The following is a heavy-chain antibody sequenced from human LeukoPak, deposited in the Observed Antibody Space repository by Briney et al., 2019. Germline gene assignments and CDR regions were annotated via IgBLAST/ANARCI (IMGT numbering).Heavy chain of an antibody. V-gene: IGHV1-8*01. CDR1: GYTFTSYD. CDR2: MNPNSGNT. CDR3: ARGPFITMVRGVINRWFDP. Sequence: ASVKVSCKASGYTFTSYDINWVRQATGQGLEWMGWMNPNSGNTGYAQKFQGRVTMTRNASISTAYMELSSLRPEDTAVYYCARGPFITMVRGVINRWFDPWGQGTLVTVSS. J-gene: IGHJ5*02. D-gene: IGHD3-10*01.